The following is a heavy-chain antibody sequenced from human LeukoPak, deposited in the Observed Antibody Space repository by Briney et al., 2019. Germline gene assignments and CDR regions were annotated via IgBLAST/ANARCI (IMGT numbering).Heavy chain of an antibody. CDR2: IIPIFGTA. D-gene: IGHD3-3*01. CDR3: ARAPSGYYPTYFDY. J-gene: IGHJ4*02. Sequence: ASVKVSCKASGGTFSSYAISWVRQAPGQGLEWMGGIIPIFGTANYAQKFQGRVTITADESTSTAYMELSSLRSEDTAVYYCARAPSGYYPTYFDYWGQGTLVTVSS. V-gene: IGHV1-69*13. CDR1: GGTFSSYA.